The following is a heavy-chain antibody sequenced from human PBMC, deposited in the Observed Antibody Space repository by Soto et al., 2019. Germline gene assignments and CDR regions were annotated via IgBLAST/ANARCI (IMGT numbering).Heavy chain of an antibody. Sequence: QMHLVESGGGVVQPGRSLTLSCVASGFTFTSYGIHWVRQAPGKGLEWVAVIWYDGSNKYYGDSVKGRFSISRDNSKNTVYLQMNRLSAEATAVYYWAMDRRVLEWRDYWGQGTLVSVSS. D-gene: IGHD3-3*01. V-gene: IGHV3-33*01. CDR2: IWYDGSNK. CDR1: GFTFTSYG. J-gene: IGHJ4*02. CDR3: AMDRRVLEWRDY.